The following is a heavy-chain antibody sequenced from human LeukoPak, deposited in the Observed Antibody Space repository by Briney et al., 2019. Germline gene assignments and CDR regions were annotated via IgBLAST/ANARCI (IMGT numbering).Heavy chain of an antibody. CDR3: ARDPSGYSSRFDY. Sequence: SETLSFTCTVSGGSISSSSYYWGWIRQPPGKGLEWIGSIYYSGNTYYNPSLKSRVTISLDTSKNQFSLKLSSVTAADTAVYYCARDPSGYSSRFDYWGQGTLVTVSS. CDR1: GGSISSSSYY. CDR2: IYYSGNT. J-gene: IGHJ4*02. V-gene: IGHV4-39*07. D-gene: IGHD3-22*01.